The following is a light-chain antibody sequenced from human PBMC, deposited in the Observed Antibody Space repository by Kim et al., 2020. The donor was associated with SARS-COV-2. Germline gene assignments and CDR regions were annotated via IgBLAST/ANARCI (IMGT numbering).Light chain of an antibody. CDR2: KNN. CDR3: AAWDDSLSGRV. CDR1: SANIGSNY. J-gene: IGLJ3*02. V-gene: IGLV1-47*01. Sequence: GQRVNISCSGSSANIGSNYVYWYQQLPGTAPKLLIYKNNQRPSGVPDRFSGSKSGTSASLAISGLRSEDEADYYCAAWDDSLSGRVFGGGTQLTVL.